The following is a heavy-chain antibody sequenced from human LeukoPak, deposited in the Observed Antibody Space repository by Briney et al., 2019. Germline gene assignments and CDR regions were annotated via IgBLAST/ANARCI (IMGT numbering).Heavy chain of an antibody. CDR3: ARGYKYYDILTGYYYYYMDV. Sequence: ASVKVSCKASGYTFTSYDINWVRQATGQGLEWMGWMNPSSGNTGYAQKFQGRVTMTRNTSISTAYMELSSLRSEDTAVYYCARGYKYYDILTGYYYYYMDVWGKGTTVTISS. V-gene: IGHV1-8*01. CDR2: MNPSSGNT. J-gene: IGHJ6*03. D-gene: IGHD3-9*01. CDR1: GYTFTSYD.